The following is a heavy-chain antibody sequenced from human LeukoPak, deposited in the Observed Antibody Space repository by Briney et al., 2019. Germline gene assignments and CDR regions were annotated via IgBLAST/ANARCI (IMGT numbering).Heavy chain of an antibody. J-gene: IGHJ2*01. CDR2: IIPNTGGT. CDR3: ARGSPSYAQWHFDL. V-gene: IGHV1-2*04. CDR1: GYTITDYY. D-gene: IGHD2/OR15-2a*01. Sequence: ASVKVSCKASGYTITDYYLHWVRQAPGQGLEWMGWIIPNTGGTNYAQKFQDWVTMSSDTSISTAYMELSSLRSDDTAVYYCARGSPSYAQWHFDLWGRVTLVTVSS.